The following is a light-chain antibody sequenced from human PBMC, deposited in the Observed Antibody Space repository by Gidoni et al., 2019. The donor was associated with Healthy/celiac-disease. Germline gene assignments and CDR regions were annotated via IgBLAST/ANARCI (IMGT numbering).Light chain of an antibody. CDR3: QQSYRTPT. CDR2: AAS. CDR1: QSISSY. V-gene: IGKV1-39*01. Sequence: DVQITQSPSSLSASVGDRVTITCRARQSISSYLNWYQQKPGKAPKLLIYAASSLQSGVPSRFSGSGSGTDFTLTISSLQPEDFATYYCQQSYRTPTFGQGTKVEIK. J-gene: IGKJ1*01.